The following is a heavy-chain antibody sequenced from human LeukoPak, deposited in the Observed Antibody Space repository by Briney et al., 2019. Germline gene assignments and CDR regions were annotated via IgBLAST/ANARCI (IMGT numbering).Heavy chain of an antibody. CDR3: ARVARGYCSGGSCYFGY. V-gene: IGHV1-8*01. CDR2: MNPNSGNT. Sequence: ASVKVSCTASGYTFTSYDINWVRQATGQGLEWMGWMNPNSGNTGYAQKFQGRVTMTRNTSISTAYMELSSLRSEDTAVYYCARVARGYCSGGSCYFGYWGQGTLVTVSS. J-gene: IGHJ4*02. D-gene: IGHD2-15*01. CDR1: GYTFTSYD.